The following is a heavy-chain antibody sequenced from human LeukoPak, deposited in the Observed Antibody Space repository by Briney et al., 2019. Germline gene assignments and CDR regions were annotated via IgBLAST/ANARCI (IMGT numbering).Heavy chain of an antibody. V-gene: IGHV4-59*01. J-gene: IGHJ4*02. CDR2: IYYSGST. CDR1: GGSISSYY. CDR3: ARGGGDIVLDY. D-gene: IGHD5-12*01. Sequence: NPSETLSPTCTVSGGSISSYYWSWIRQPPGKGLEWIGYIYYSGSTNYNPSLKSRVTISVDTSKNQFSLKLSSVTAADTAVYYCARGGGDIVLDYWGQGTLVTVSS.